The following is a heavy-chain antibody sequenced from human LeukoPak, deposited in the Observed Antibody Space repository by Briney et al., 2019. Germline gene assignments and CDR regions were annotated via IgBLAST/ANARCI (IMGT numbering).Heavy chain of an antibody. CDR3: ARRDPLGAFDF. Sequence: GGSLRLSCAPSGFTFSSYAMHWVRQAPGKGLEYVSAISSSGGSTYYANSVKGRFTISRDNSKNTLYLQMGSLRAEDMAVYYCARRDPLGAFDFWGQGTMVTVSS. CDR2: ISSSGGST. CDR1: GFTFSSYA. J-gene: IGHJ3*01. V-gene: IGHV3-64*01.